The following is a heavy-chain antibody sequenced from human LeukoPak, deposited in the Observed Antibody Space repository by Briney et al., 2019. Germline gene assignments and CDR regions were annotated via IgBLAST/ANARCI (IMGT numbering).Heavy chain of an antibody. CDR2: IYYTGST. D-gene: IGHD5-24*01. CDR1: GGSISSSSYY. CDR3: ARRGNGYIYFDY. V-gene: IGHV4-39*01. Sequence: NPSETLSLTCTVSGGSISSSSYYWGWIRQPPGKGLEWIGSIYYTGSTYYNPSLKSRVTISVDTSKNQFSLKLNSVTAADTAVYYCARRGNGYIYFDYSGQGTLVTVSS. J-gene: IGHJ4*02.